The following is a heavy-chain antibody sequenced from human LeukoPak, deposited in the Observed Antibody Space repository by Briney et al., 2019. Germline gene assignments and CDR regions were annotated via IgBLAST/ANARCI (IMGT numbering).Heavy chain of an antibody. V-gene: IGHV4-34*01. J-gene: IGHJ6*03. CDR3: ARGFGYYYYYMDV. CDR1: GGSFSGYY. CDR2: INHSGST. Sequence: SETLSLTCAVYGGSFSGYYWSWIRQPPGKGLEWIGEINHSGSTNYNPSLKSRVTISVGTSKNQFSLKLSSVTAADTAVYYCARGFGYYYYYMDVWGKGTTVTVSS. D-gene: IGHD3-10*01.